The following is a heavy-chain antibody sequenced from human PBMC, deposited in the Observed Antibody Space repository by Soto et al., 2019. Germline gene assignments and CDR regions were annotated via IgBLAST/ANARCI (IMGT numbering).Heavy chain of an antibody. CDR3: ARGVRVFGVVPYYYYGMDV. CDR1: GGSISSYY. V-gene: IGHV4-59*01. CDR2: IYYSGST. J-gene: IGHJ6*02. D-gene: IGHD3-3*01. Sequence: SETLSLTCTVSGGSISSYYLSWVRQPPGKGLEWIGYIYYSGSTNYNPSLKSRVTISVDTSKNQFSLKLSSVTAADTAVYYCARGVRVFGVVPYYYYGMDVWGQGTTVTVSS.